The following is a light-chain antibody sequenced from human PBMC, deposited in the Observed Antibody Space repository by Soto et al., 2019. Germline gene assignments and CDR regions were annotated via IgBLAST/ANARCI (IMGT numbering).Light chain of an antibody. CDR3: QQYNNWPRT. CDR2: DAS. J-gene: IGKJ1*01. Sequence: EIVLTQSPRTLSFSPLEGGSLXCMSSQNVNSNYLAWYQQKPGQAPRLLIYDASNRATGIPARFSGSGSGTEFTLTISSLQSEDFAVYYCQQYNNWPRTFGQGTKVDI. CDR1: QNVNSN. V-gene: IGKV3D-15*01.